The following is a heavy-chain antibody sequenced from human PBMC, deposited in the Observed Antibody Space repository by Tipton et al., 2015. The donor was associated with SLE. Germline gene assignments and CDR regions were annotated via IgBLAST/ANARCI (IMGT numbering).Heavy chain of an antibody. V-gene: IGHV1-3*04. Sequence: QSGPEVKKPGASVKVSCKASGSTFITYAIHWVRQAPGQRLEWMGWINIVNGNAKYSQKFQGRVTITRDTSASTAYMELSSLRSEDTAVYYCARYSSNWPFDYWGRGTLVTVSS. D-gene: IGHD6-13*01. CDR2: INIVNGNA. CDR1: GSTFITYA. CDR3: ARYSSNWPFDY. J-gene: IGHJ4*02.